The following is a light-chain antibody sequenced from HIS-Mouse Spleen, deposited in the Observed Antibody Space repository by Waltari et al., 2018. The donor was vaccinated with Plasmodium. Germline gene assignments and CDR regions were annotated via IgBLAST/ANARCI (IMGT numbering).Light chain of an antibody. CDR1: SSNIGSNT. Sequence: QSVLTQPPSASGTPGQRVTISCSGSSSNIGSNTVNWYQQLPGTAPKLLIYSNNQRPSGVPDRFSVSKSGPSASLASSGLQSEDEADYYCAAWDDSLNGPVFGGGTKLTVL. CDR2: SNN. CDR3: AAWDDSLNGPV. J-gene: IGLJ2*01. V-gene: IGLV1-44*01.